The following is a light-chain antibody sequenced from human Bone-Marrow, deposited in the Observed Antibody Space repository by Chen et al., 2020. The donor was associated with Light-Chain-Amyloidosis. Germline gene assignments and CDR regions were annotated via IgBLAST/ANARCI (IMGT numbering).Light chain of an antibody. V-gene: IGLV3-25*03. CDR1: DLPTKY. CDR2: RDT. CDR3: QSADSSGTYEVI. Sequence: SYELTQPPSVSVSPGQTARITCSGDDLPTKYAYWYKQKPGQAPVLVIHRDTERPSGISARFSGSSSGTTATLTISGVQAEDEADYHWQSADSSGTYEVIFGGGTKLTVL. J-gene: IGLJ2*01.